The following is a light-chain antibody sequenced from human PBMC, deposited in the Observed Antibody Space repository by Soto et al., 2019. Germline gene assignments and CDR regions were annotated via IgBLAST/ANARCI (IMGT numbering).Light chain of an antibody. CDR3: VSYTDTDTLV. Sequence: QSALTQPASVSGSPGQSITISCTGGSGDIGSHNLVSWYQQYLGKAPKVIIYATTKRPSGVSDRFSGSKSGSVASLTISGLQPDDEGDYFCVSYTDTDTLVFGTGTKLTVL. J-gene: IGLJ1*01. CDR1: SGDIGSHNL. CDR2: ATT. V-gene: IGLV2-14*02.